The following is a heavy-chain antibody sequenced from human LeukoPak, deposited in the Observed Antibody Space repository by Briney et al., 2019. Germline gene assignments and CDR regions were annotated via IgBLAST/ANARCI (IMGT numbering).Heavy chain of an antibody. J-gene: IGHJ5*02. V-gene: IGHV4-30-4*08. Sequence: TLSLTCTVSGGSISSSSYYWSWIRQPPGKGLEWIGYIYYSGSTYYNPSLKSRVTISVDTSKNQFSLKLSSVTAADTAVYYCARDRYCSSTSCRHYTGHNWFDPWAREPWSPSPQ. CDR2: IYYSGST. CDR3: ARDRYCSSTSCRHYTGHNWFDP. D-gene: IGHD2-2*01. CDR1: GGSISSSSYY.